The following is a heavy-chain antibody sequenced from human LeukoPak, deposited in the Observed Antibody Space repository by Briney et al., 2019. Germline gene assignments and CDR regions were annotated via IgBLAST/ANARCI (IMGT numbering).Heavy chain of an antibody. CDR1: GFTFSDYY. D-gene: IGHD6-19*01. CDR3: ARDLLRRVLPLAVAGRGAFDI. CDR2: ISSSGSTI. V-gene: IGHV3-11*04. Sequence: PGGSLRLSCAASGFTFSDYYMSWIRQAPGKGLEWVSYISSSGSTIYYADSVKGRFTISRDNAKNSLCLQMNSLRAEDTAVYYCARDLLRRVLPLAVAGRGAFDIWGQGPMVTVSS. J-gene: IGHJ3*02.